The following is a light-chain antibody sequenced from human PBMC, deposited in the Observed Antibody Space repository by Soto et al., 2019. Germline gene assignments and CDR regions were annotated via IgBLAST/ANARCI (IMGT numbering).Light chain of an antibody. V-gene: IGKV3-20*01. Sequence: EIVMTQSPATLSLSLGERATLSCRATQSVASNYLAWYQQKVGQAPRLLIYGVYTRAPGIPARFSGSGSGTDFTLTISRLEPEDFAVYYCQQYGSSPGITFGQGTRLEIK. J-gene: IGKJ5*01. CDR1: QSVASNY. CDR2: GVY. CDR3: QQYGSSPGIT.